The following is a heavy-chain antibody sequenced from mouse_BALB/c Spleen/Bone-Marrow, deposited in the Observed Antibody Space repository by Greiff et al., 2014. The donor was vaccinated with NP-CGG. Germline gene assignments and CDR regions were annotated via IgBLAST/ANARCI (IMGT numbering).Heavy chain of an antibody. V-gene: IGHV7-3*02. CDR3: ARDKGRVFFDY. CDR2: NRNKANGYTT. Sequence: EVQRVESGGGLVQPGGSLRLSCATPGFTFTDYYMNWVRQPPGKALEWLGFNRNKANGYTTEYSASVKSRFTISRDNSQNILYLQMNTLRADDSATYYCARDKGRVFFDYWGQGTTLTVSS. CDR1: GFTFTDYY. J-gene: IGHJ2*01.